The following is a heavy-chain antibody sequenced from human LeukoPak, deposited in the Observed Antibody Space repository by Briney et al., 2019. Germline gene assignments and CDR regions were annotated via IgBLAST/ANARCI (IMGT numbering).Heavy chain of an antibody. D-gene: IGHD2-2*01. Sequence: GGSLRLSCAASGFTLSNYDMNWVRQAPGKGLEWVSSISTSSRYIYYTDSLRGRFTISRDDAKNTLYLQMNSLRAEDTAVYYCARADCSSSTCYLRRSWFDPWGQGTLVTASS. CDR3: ARADCSSSTCYLRRSWFDP. J-gene: IGHJ5*02. V-gene: IGHV3-21*06. CDR2: ISTSSRYI. CDR1: GFTLSNYD.